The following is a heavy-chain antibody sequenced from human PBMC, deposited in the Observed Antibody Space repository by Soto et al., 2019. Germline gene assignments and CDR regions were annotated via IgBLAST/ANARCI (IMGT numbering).Heavy chain of an antibody. J-gene: IGHJ4*02. V-gene: IGHV4-39*01. D-gene: IGHD3-10*01. CDR3: ARRGSGSYSDY. Sequence: QLQLQESGPGLVKPSETLSLTCTVSGGSIRSSSYYWGWIRQPPGKGLEWMGSIYYSGSTYYNQSRKSRVTISVDTSKNQFSLKLSSVTAADTAVYYCARRGSGSYSDYWGQGTLVTVSS. CDR2: IYYSGST. CDR1: GGSIRSSSYY.